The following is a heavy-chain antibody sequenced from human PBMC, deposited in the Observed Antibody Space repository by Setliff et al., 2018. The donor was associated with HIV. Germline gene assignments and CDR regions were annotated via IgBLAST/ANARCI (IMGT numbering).Heavy chain of an antibody. CDR3: TRDRGYDILTGYYMDV. J-gene: IGHJ6*02. Sequence: GGSLRLSCGATGFTFSSHWMHWVRQAPGKGLVWVSRINNDGSSLNYADFVKGRFTISRDNAKNMMYLEMNSLGAEDTAVYYCTRDRGYDILTGYYMDVWGQGTKVTVSS. V-gene: IGHV3-74*01. D-gene: IGHD3-9*01. CDR1: GFTFSSHW. CDR2: INNDGSSL.